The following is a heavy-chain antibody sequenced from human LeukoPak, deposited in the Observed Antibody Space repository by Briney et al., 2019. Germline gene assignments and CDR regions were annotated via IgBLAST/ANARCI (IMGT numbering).Heavy chain of an antibody. D-gene: IGHD6-19*01. CDR2: IYTSGST. V-gene: IGHV4-4*07. Sequence: SETLSLTCTVSGGSISSYYWSWIRQPAGKGLEWIGRIYTSGSTNYNPSLKSRVTMSVDTSKNQFSLKLSSVTAADTAVYYCAXXXXXXSGWYVFDYWGQGTLVTVSS. CDR1: GGSISSYY. J-gene: IGHJ4*02. CDR3: AXXXXXXSGWYVFDY.